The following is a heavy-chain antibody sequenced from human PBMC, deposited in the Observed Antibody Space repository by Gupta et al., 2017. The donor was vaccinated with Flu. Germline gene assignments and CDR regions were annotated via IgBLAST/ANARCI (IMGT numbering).Heavy chain of an antibody. Sequence: EVQLVESGGGLVQPGRSLRISCAASGFTFDAYAMHWVRQAPGKGLEWVSGISWNSGSIGYADSVKGRFTISRDNAKNSLYLQMNSLRAEDTALYYCAKDTNYGGNNPNFDYWGQGTLVTVSS. CDR1: GFTFDAYA. CDR3: AKDTNYGGNNPNFDY. CDR2: ISWNSGSI. J-gene: IGHJ4*02. D-gene: IGHD4-23*01. V-gene: IGHV3-9*01.